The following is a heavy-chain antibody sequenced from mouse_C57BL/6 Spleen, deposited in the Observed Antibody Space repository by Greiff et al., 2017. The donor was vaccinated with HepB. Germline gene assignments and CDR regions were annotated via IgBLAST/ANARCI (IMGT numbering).Heavy chain of an antibody. V-gene: IGHV1-64*01. CDR2: IHPNSGST. CDR1: GYTFTSYW. CDR3: ARGEGYYDAMDY. J-gene: IGHJ4*01. Sequence: QVQLQQPGAELVKPGASVKLSCKASGYTFTSYWMHWVKQRPGQGLEWIGMIHPNSGSTNYNEKFKSKATLTVDKSSSTAYMQLSSLTSEDSAVYDCARGEGYYDAMDYWGQGTSVTVSS. D-gene: IGHD2-2*01.